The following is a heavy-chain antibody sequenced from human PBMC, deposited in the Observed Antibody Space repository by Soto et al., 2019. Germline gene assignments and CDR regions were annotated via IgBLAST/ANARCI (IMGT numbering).Heavy chain of an antibody. CDR2: IYYSGST. D-gene: IGHD5-12*01. CDR1: GGSIGSYY. V-gene: IGHV4-59*12. CDR3: ARAVATFYYYYGMDV. Sequence: SETLSLTCTVLGGSIGSYYWRWIRQPPGKGLEWIGYIYYSGSTNYNPSLKSPVTISVDTSKNQFSLKLSSVTAADTAVYYCARAVATFYYYYGMDVWGQGTTVTVSS. J-gene: IGHJ6*02.